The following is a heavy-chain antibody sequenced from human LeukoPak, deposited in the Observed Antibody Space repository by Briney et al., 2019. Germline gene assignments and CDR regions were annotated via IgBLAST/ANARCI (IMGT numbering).Heavy chain of an antibody. CDR1: GGSISSYY. CDR3: ARRAGAYSHPYDY. J-gene: IGHJ4*02. CDR2: IYYSGST. V-gene: IGHV4-59*12. D-gene: IGHD4/OR15-4a*01. Sequence: SETLSLTCTVSGGSISSYYWSWIRQPPGKGLEWIGYIYYSGSTNYNPSLKSRVTISVDTSKNQFSLKLTSVTAADTAVYYCARRAGAYSHPYDYWGQGTLVTVSS.